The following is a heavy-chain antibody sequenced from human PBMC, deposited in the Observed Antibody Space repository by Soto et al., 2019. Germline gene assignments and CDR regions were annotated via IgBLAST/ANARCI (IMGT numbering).Heavy chain of an antibody. CDR2: INAGNGNT. V-gene: IGHV1-3*05. Sequence: QVQLVQSGAEEKKPGASVKVSCKASGYPFTSYAMHWMRQAPVQRLEWMGWINAGNGNTKYSQKFQGRVTIIRDTSASNAYMELSSLRSEDTAVYYCARGITLPTPLDYWGQGTLVTVSS. J-gene: IGHJ4*02. D-gene: IGHD1-20*01. CDR1: GYPFTSYA. CDR3: ARGITLPTPLDY.